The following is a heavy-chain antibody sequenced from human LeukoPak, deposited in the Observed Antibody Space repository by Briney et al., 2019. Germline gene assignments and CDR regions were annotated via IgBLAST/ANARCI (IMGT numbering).Heavy chain of an antibody. CDR1: GYTFTSYD. CDR2: MNPNSGNT. D-gene: IGHD1-14*01. J-gene: IGHJ3*02. V-gene: IGHV1-8*03. CDR3: ARDIEGDRLNDAFDI. Sequence: ASVKVSCKASGYTFTSYDINWVRQATGQGLEWMGWMNPNSGNTGYAQKFQGRVTITRNTSISTAYMELSSLRSEDTAVYYCARDIEGDRLNDAFDIWGQGTMVTVSS.